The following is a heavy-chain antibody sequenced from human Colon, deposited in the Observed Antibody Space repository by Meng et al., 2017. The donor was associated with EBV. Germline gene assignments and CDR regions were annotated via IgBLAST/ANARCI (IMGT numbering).Heavy chain of an antibody. CDR1: GGFISSSNW. V-gene: IGHV4-4*02. J-gene: IGHJ2*01. CDR2: IFHSGLT. D-gene: IGHD1-1*01. Sequence: QVALDESGPGLGKPSEALSLTCAVSGGFISSSNWWGWVRQSPEKGLEWIGEIFHSGLTNYNPSLQSRVTISVDKSKNQFSLEVTSVTAADTAIYYCMRDLLVLEKNEVWGRGTLVTVSS. CDR3: MRDLLVLEKNEV.